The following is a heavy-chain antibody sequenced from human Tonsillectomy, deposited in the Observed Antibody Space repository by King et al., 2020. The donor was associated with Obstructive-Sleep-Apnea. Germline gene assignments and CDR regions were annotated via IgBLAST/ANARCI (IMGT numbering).Heavy chain of an antibody. CDR2: ISGTGRTV. CDR1: GFTFSSYS. V-gene: IGHV3-48*04. Sequence: VQLVESGGGLVQPGGSLRLSCAASGFTFSSYSMNWVRQAPGKGLEWVSYISGTGRTVYYADSVEGRFTISRDNAKNSLYLQMSSLRVEDTALYYGARDFQGIAVAVGSTLTFDPWGQGTLVTVSS. D-gene: IGHD6-19*01. J-gene: IGHJ5*02. CDR3: ARDFQGIAVAVGSTLTFDP.